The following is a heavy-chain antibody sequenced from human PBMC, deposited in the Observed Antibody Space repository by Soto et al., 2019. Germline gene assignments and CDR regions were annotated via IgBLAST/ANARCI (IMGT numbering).Heavy chain of an antibody. CDR3: ARGGLSGFCTGSSCYSANYYYFYGMDV. CDR2: IIPILGTA. V-gene: IGHV1-69*13. Sequence: SVKVSCKASGGTFSKYAINWVRQAPGQGLEWMGGIIPILGTADYAQKFQGRVTITADESTSTAHMELSSLRSEDTAVYYCARGGLSGFCTGSSCYSANYYYFYGMDVWGQGTTVTVSS. J-gene: IGHJ6*02. CDR1: GGTFSKYA. D-gene: IGHD2-15*01.